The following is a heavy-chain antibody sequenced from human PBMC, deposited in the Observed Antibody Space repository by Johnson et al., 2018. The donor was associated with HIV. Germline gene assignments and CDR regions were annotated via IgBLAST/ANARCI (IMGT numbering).Heavy chain of an antibody. D-gene: IGHD6-19*01. J-gene: IGHJ3*02. V-gene: IGHV3-11*04. CDR1: GVIFSDYY. CDR3: AKLRKKQWLVGEAFDI. CDR2: ISGSGSTI. Sequence: QVQLVESGGGLVKPGGSLRLSCAVSGVIFSDYYMSWIRQAPGKGLEWVSYISGSGSTIYYADSVKGRFTISRDNAKNTLYLQMNSLRAEDTAIYYCAKLRKKQWLVGEAFDIWDQGTMVTVSS.